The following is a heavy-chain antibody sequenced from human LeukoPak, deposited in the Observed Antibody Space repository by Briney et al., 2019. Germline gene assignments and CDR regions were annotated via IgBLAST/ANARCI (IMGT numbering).Heavy chain of an antibody. CDR1: GFIFTNYF. V-gene: IGHV3-7*03. J-gene: IGHJ4*02. Sequence: GGSLRLSCAASGFIFTNYFMSWVRQAPGKGLEWVANIKQDGSEKYYVDSVKGRFTISRDNAKNSMYLQMNSLRAEDTAVYYCARAMDYWGQGTLVTVSS. CDR3: ARAMDY. CDR2: IKQDGSEK.